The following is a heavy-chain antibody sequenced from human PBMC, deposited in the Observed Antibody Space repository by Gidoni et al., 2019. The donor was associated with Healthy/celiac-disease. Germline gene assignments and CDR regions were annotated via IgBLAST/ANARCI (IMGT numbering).Heavy chain of an antibody. CDR3: ARGNLPSIAVAGNDWFDP. CDR1: GGSISSGGYY. V-gene: IGHV4-31*03. CDR2: IYYSGST. Sequence: QVQLQESGPGLVKPSQTLSLTCTVAGGSISSGGYYWSWIRQHPGKGLAWIGYIYYSGSTYYNPSLKSRVTISVDTSKNQFSLKLSSVTAADTAVYYCARGNLPSIAVAGNDWFDPWGQGTLVTVSS. D-gene: IGHD6-19*01. J-gene: IGHJ5*02.